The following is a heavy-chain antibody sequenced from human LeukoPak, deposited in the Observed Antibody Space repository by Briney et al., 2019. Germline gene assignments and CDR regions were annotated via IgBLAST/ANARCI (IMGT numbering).Heavy chain of an antibody. CDR1: GFTFSSSA. J-gene: IGHJ3*02. D-gene: IGHD4/OR15-4a*01. CDR3: ARDRLFPNDVFDI. Sequence: PGGSLRLSCAASGFTFSSSAMSWVRQAPGQGLEWVSAITGSGDNTWYADSVKGRFTISRDNSKNTLYLQMNSLRADDTAVYHCARDRLFPNDVFDIWGQGTMVIVSS. CDR2: ITGSGDNT. V-gene: IGHV3-23*01.